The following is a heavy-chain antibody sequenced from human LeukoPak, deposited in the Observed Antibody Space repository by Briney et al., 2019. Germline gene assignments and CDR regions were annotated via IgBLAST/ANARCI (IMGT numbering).Heavy chain of an antibody. Sequence: PGGSLRLSCAASGLTFSSHWMHWVRQAPGKGLEWVAHINPDGRDTYYVDSVKGRFTISRDNAQNSMYLQMNSLRVDDTAVYYCTSWGDTTAEYFQRWGQGTLVTVSS. CDR1: GLTFSSHW. CDR3: TSWGDTTAEYFQR. D-gene: IGHD2-21*02. J-gene: IGHJ1*01. V-gene: IGHV3-7*01. CDR2: INPDGRDT.